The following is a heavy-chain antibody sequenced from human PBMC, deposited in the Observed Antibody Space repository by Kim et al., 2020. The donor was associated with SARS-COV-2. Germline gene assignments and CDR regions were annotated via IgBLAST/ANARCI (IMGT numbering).Heavy chain of an antibody. CDR2: IYYSGST. CDR3: ASRYKDSSGWSGPFDY. D-gene: IGHD6-19*01. V-gene: IGHV4-39*01. CDR1: GGSISSTKYY. Sequence: SETLSLTCSVSGGSISSTKYYWGWIRQPPGKGLEWIGSIYYSGSTYYNPSLKSRVTISVDTSKNQFSLKLSSVTAADTAVYYCASRYKDSSGWSGPFDYWGQGTLVTVSS. J-gene: IGHJ4*02.